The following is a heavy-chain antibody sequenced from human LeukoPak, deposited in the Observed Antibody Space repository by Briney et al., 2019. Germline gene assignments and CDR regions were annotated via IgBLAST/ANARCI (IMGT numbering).Heavy chain of an antibody. J-gene: IGHJ6*03. D-gene: IGHD3-3*01. CDR3: ARDLQGSAIFGVVTNYYYYMDV. V-gene: IGHV1-46*01. CDR1: GYTFTSYY. Sequence: ASVKVSCKASGYTFTSYYMHWVRPAPGQGLEWMGIINPSGGSTSYAQKFQGRVTMTRDMSTSTVDMELSSLRSEDTAVYYCARDLQGSAIFGVVTNYYYYMDVWGKGTTVTVSS. CDR2: INPSGGST.